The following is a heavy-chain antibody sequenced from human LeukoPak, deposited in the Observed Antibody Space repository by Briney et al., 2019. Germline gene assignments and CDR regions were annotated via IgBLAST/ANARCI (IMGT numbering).Heavy chain of an antibody. J-gene: IGHJ4*02. CDR3: AKDDAWLQYGN. D-gene: IGHD5-24*01. CDR1: GFTFSSYW. Sequence: GGSLRLSCAASGFTFSSYWMSWVRQAPGKGLEWVSGISPNGVITYYADSVKGRFTISRDNSKGTVYLQVNSLRPEDTAVYYCAKDDAWLQYGNWGRGTLVTVSS. V-gene: IGHV3-23*01. CDR2: ISPNGVIT.